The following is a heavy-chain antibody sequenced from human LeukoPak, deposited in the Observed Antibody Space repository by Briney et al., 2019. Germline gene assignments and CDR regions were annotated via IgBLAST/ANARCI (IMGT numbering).Heavy chain of an antibody. V-gene: IGHV1-18*01. CDR2: ISAYNGNT. CDR3: ARVRGPNIVVVVAAYYFDY. CDR1: GYTFTSYG. D-gene: IGHD2-15*01. J-gene: IGHJ4*02. Sequence: ASVKVSCKASGYTFTSYGISWVRQAPGQGLEWMGWISAYNGNTNYAQKLQGRVTMTTDTSTSTAYMELRSLRSDDTAVYYCARVRGPNIVVVVAAYYFDYWGQGTLVTASS.